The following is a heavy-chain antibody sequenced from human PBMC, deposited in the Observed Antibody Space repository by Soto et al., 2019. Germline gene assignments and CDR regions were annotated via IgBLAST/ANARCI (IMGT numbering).Heavy chain of an antibody. J-gene: IGHJ4*02. V-gene: IGHV3-7*01. CDR3: ARGNLSWVGDY. Sequence: EVQLVESGGGLVQPGGSLRVSCVASGFTFSSYWMSWVRQAPGKGLEWVANIKQDGSERYYVDSVKGRFTISRDNAKNSLYLQMNSLRAEDTAVYYCARGNLSWVGDYWGQGTLVTVSS. CDR2: IKQDGSER. CDR1: GFTFSSYW. D-gene: IGHD6-13*01.